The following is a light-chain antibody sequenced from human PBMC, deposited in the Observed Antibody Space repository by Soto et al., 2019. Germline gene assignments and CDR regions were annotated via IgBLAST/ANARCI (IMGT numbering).Light chain of an antibody. CDR1: QSVSSN. Sequence: EIVRTQSAAGMSVSLGGSATIYCRASQSVSSNLAWYQQKPGQAPRLLIYGAFNRATGIPDRFSGSGSGTDFTLTISRLEPEDSAIYYCQERNIWPPVTFGQGTRLEIK. J-gene: IGKJ5*01. V-gene: IGKV3-11*01. CDR2: GAF. CDR3: QERNIWPPVT.